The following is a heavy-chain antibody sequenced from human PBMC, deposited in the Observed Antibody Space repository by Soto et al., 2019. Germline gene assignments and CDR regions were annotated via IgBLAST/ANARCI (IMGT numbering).Heavy chain of an antibody. CDR1: GFTFSSYW. J-gene: IGHJ4*02. V-gene: IGHV3-7*03. D-gene: IGHD2-15*01. CDR3: ARDPYCSGGSCYYFDY. Sequence: GGSLRLSCAASGFTFSSYWMSWVRQAPGKGLEWVANIKQDGSEKYYVDSVKGRFTISRDNAKNSLYLQMNSLRAEATAVYYYARDPYCSGGSCYYFDYWGQGTLVTVSS. CDR2: IKQDGSEK.